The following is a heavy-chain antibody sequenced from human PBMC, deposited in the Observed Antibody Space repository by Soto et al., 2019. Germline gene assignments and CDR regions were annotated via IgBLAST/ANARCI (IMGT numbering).Heavy chain of an antibody. CDR3: ARDPNLYYDSSGPYFDY. V-gene: IGHV3-48*03. J-gene: IGHJ4*02. D-gene: IGHD3-22*01. Sequence: GGSLRLSCAASGFTFSSYEMNWVRQAPGKGLEWVSYISSSGSTIYYADSVKGRFTISRDNAKNSLYPQMNSLRAEDTAVYYCARDPNLYYDSSGPYFDYWGQGTLVTVSS. CDR1: GFTFSSYE. CDR2: ISSSGSTI.